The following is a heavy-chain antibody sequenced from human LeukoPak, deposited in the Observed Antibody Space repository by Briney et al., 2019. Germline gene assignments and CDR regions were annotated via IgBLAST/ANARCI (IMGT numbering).Heavy chain of an antibody. CDR1: GYSISSGYY. CDR3: ARVPGEGYNNVS. J-gene: IGHJ4*02. D-gene: IGHD5-24*01. CDR2: IYHSGST. Sequence: PSETLSLTCAVSGYSISSGYYWGWIRQPPGKGLEWIGSIYHSGSTYYNPSLKSRVTISVDTSKNQFSLQLSSVTAADTAVYYWARVPGEGYNNVSWGQGTLVTVSS. V-gene: IGHV4-38-2*01.